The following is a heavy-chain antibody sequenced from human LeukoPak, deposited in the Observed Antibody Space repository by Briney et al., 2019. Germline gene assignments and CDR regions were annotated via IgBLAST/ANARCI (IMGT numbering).Heavy chain of an antibody. CDR2: ISVYNGNT. Sequence: GASVKVSCKASGYTFTSYGISWVREGPGQGLEWMGWISVYNGNTNYAQKLQGRVTMTTDTSTSTAYMELGSLRSDDTAVYYCARDEYSSGWYENYYYYMDVWGKGTTVTVSS. D-gene: IGHD6-19*01. V-gene: IGHV1-18*01. J-gene: IGHJ6*03. CDR1: GYTFTSYG. CDR3: ARDEYSSGWYENYYYYMDV.